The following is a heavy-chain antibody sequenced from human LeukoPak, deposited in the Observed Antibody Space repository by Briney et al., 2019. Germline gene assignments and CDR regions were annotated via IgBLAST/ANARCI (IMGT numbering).Heavy chain of an antibody. CDR2: IRYDGSNK. CDR3: AKSSYDFWSGYGSGDY. D-gene: IGHD3-3*01. Sequence: PGGSLRLSCAASGFTFSSYGMHWVRQAPGKGLEWVAFIRYDGSNKYYADSVKGRFTISRDNSKNTLYLQMNSLRAEDTAVYYCAKSSYDFWSGYGSGDYWGQGTLVTVSS. J-gene: IGHJ4*02. CDR1: GFTFSSYG. V-gene: IGHV3-30*02.